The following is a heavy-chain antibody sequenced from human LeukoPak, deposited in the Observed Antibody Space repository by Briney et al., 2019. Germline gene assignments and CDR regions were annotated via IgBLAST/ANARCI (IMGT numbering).Heavy chain of an antibody. J-gene: IGHJ4*02. CDR2: IYTSGST. V-gene: IGHV4-4*07. Sequence: SETLSLTCAVSGYSISSGYYWGWIRRPAGKGLEWIGRIYTSGSTNYNPSLKSRVTMSVDTSKNQFSLKVTSVTAADTAVYYCARAWQWLPLDSWGQGTLVTVSS. CDR1: GYSISSGYY. D-gene: IGHD6-19*01. CDR3: ARAWQWLPLDS.